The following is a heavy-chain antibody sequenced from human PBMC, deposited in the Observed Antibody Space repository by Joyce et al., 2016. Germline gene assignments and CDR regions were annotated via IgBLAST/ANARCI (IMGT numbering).Heavy chain of an antibody. CDR1: GVSVSNRVYY. D-gene: IGHD1-26*01. Sequence: QVQLQESSPGLVKPSPTLYLTCTVFGVSVSNRVYYWRWIRQHPEKGLECIVYIYYTGKSFSNPSRTSRVSMSVDTSNNQFSLNLRSVTVADTAVYYCVMLDRHSGSYYPEYWGQGSLVTVSS. CDR2: IYYTGKS. CDR3: VMLDRHSGSYYPEY. J-gene: IGHJ4*02. V-gene: IGHV4-31*03.